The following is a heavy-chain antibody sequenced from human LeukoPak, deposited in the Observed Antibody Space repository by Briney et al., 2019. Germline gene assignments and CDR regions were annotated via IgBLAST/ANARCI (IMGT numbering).Heavy chain of an antibody. CDR3: TRHLDYVGYYYYYMDV. V-gene: IGHV3-73*01. CDR1: GFTFSGSA. CDR2: IRSKANSYTT. J-gene: IGHJ6*03. Sequence: GGSLRLSXAASGFTFSGSAMHWVRQASGKGLEWVGRIRSKANSYTTAYAASVKGRFTISRDDSKNTAYLQMNSLKTEDTAVYYCTRHLDYVGYYYYYMDVWGKGTTVTVSS. D-gene: IGHD4-17*01.